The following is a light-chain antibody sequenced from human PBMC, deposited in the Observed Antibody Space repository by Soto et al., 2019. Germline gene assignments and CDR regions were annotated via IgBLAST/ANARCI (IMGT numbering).Light chain of an antibody. CDR3: QQSYIAPLT. J-gene: IGKJ4*01. CDR1: QSISNY. CDR2: TSF. V-gene: IGKV1-39*01. Sequence: DIQMTQSPSSLSASVGDRVTITCRASQSISNYLNWYQQKPGKAPELLIYTSFRLQSGVPSRFSATGSGTEFTLTISSLQLEDFATYYCQQSYIAPLTFGGGTKVEIK.